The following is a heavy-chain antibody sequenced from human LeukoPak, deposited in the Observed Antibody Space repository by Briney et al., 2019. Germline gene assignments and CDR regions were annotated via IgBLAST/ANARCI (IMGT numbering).Heavy chain of an antibody. CDR3: TRDTGCSGGTCYSFYDS. CDR2: IKEDGSEK. Sequence: PGGSLRLSCAAPGFTFSTYWMTWVRQAPGKGLEWVANIKEDGSEKYYVDSVKGRVTISRDNAKNSLYLQMNTLRAEDMAVYYCTRDTGCSGGTCYSFYDSWGQGTLVTVSS. CDR1: GFTFSTYW. V-gene: IGHV3-7*01. J-gene: IGHJ4*02. D-gene: IGHD2-15*01.